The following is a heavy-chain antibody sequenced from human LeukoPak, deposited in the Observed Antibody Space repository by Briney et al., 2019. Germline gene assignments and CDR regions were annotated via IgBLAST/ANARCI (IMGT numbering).Heavy chain of an antibody. CDR3: ARDFRDDRWFDP. V-gene: IGHV4-59*01. J-gene: IGHJ5*02. D-gene: IGHD1-1*01. Sequence: SETLSLTCTVSGGSISSYYWSWIRQPPGKGLEWIGYIYYSGSTNYNPSLKSRVTISVDTSKNHFSLNLSSVTAADTAVYYCARDFRDDRWFDPWGQGTLVTVSS. CDR2: IYYSGST. CDR1: GGSISSYY.